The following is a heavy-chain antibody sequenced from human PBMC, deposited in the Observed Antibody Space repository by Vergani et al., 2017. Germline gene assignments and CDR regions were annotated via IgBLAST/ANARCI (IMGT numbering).Heavy chain of an antibody. Sequence: QVQLVQSGDEVKKPGSSVKVSCKASGGTFSSYAINWVRPAPGQGLEWMGGIIPIFGTANYAQKFQGRVTITADESTSTAYMELSSLRSEDTAVYYCATSRVTPPLYYYYGMDVWGQGTTVTVSS. CDR1: GGTFSSYA. CDR3: ATSRVTPPLYYYYGMDV. D-gene: IGHD2-21*02. J-gene: IGHJ6*02. V-gene: IGHV1-69*13. CDR2: IIPIFGTA.